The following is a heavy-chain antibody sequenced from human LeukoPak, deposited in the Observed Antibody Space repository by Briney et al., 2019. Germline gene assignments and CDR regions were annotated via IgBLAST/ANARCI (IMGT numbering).Heavy chain of an antibody. CDR1: GGSISSYY. CDR2: IYYSGST. Sequence: SSETLSLTCTVSGGSISSYYWSWIRQPPGKGLEWIGYIYYSGSTNYNPSLKSRVTISVDTSKNQFSLKLSSVTAADTAVYYCARSLGYCSGGSCYGYFDYWGQGTLVTVSS. D-gene: IGHD2-15*01. V-gene: IGHV4-59*08. CDR3: ARSLGYCSGGSCYGYFDY. J-gene: IGHJ4*02.